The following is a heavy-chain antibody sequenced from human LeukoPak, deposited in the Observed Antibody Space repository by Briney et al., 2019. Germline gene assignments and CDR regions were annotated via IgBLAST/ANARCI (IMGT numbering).Heavy chain of an antibody. CDR3: ARHTNLFRPASDAFAF. D-gene: IGHD1-14*01. CDR2: ISSSSSYI. Sequence: KAGGSLRLSCAASRFTFSDYTMNWVRQAPGKGLQWVSSISSSSSYIYYADSVKGRFTISRDNAKNSLYLQMNSLRAEDTAVYYCARHTNLFRPASDAFAFWGQGTMVTVSS. V-gene: IGHV3-21*01. J-gene: IGHJ3*01. CDR1: RFTFSDYT.